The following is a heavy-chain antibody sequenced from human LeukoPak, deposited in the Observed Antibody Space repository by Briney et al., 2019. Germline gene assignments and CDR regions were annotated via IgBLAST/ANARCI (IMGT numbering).Heavy chain of an antibody. Sequence: GGSLRLSCAASGFTFSSYAMSWVRQAPGKGVEWVSAISGSGGSTYYADSVKGRFTISRDNSKNTLYLQMNSLRAEDTAVYYCAKGRIAARPIWYFDLWGRGTLVTVSS. V-gene: IGHV3-23*01. J-gene: IGHJ2*01. CDR3: AKGRIAARPIWYFDL. CDR1: GFTFSSYA. CDR2: ISGSGGST. D-gene: IGHD6-6*01.